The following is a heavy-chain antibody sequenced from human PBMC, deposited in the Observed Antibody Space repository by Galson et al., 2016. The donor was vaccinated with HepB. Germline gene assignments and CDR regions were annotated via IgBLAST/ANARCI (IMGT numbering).Heavy chain of an antibody. CDR3: ARDPVGLAVGGSFYGMDV. D-gene: IGHD6-13*01. CDR2: IWQGGNNK. Sequence: SLRLSCATSGFAFSSYGIHWVRQAPGKGLEWVALIWQGGNNKFYADSVKGRFTISRDDSKNTLNLQMNSLRVEDTAVYYCARDPVGLAVGGSFYGMDVWGKGTTVTVSS. V-gene: IGHV3-33*01. J-gene: IGHJ6*04. CDR1: GFAFSSYG.